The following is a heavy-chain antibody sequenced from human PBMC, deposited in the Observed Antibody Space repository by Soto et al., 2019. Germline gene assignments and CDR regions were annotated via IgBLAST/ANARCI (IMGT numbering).Heavy chain of an antibody. CDR2: IYWDADK. CDR1: GFSLSTRGVG. CDR3: ARPDYCCSADSCHPRFSF. J-gene: IGHJ4*02. D-gene: IGHD2-2*01. Sequence: SRPALVNPAQTLKLTRTFSGFSLSTRGVGVGLIRQPPGKALEWLALIYWDADKRYSPSLKNRVSMPKDLPKNQVVLTMTIMDPVDTATYDCARPDYCCSADSCHPRFSFWGQGTLVTVSS. V-gene: IGHV2-5*02.